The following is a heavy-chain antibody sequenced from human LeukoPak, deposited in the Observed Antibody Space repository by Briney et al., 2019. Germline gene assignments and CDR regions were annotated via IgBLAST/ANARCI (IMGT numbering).Heavy chain of an antibody. V-gene: IGHV4-34*01. Sequence: SETLSPTCAVYGGSFSGYYWSWIRQPPGKGLEWIGEINHSGSTNYNPSLKSRVTISVDTSKNQFSLKLSSVTAADTAVYYCARLGKSFYYYYMDVWGKGTTVTVSS. CDR3: ARLGKSFYYYYMDV. D-gene: IGHD1-26*01. J-gene: IGHJ6*03. CDR1: GGSFSGYY. CDR2: INHSGST.